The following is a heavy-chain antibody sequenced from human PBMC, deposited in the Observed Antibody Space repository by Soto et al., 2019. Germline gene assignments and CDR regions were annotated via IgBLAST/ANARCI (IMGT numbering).Heavy chain of an antibody. V-gene: IGHV2-26*01. D-gene: IGHD3-3*01. J-gene: IGHJ4*02. CDR2: IFSNDEK. CDR1: GFSLSNARMG. CDR3: ARTRITIFGVVILYYFDY. Sequence: QVTLKESGPVLVKPTETLTLTCTVSGFSLSNARMGVSWIRQPPGKALEWLAHIFSNDEKSYSTSLKSRLTISKDTSKSQVVRTMTNMDPVDTATYYCARTRITIFGVVILYYFDYWGQGTLVTVSS.